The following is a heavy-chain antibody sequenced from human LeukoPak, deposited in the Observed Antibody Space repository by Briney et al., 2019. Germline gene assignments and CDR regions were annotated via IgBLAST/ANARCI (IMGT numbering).Heavy chain of an antibody. D-gene: IGHD3-9*01. V-gene: IGHV3-20*04. CDR3: AREDDYDKLTGYRLPLFDY. CDR1: GFTFDDYG. Sequence: GGSLRLSCAASGFTFDDYGMSWVRQAPGKGLEWVSGINWNGGDTGYADSVKGRFTISRDNAKNSLFLQMNSLRVEDTALYYCAREDDYDKLTGYRLPLFDYWGQGTLVTVSS. CDR2: INWNGGDT. J-gene: IGHJ4*02.